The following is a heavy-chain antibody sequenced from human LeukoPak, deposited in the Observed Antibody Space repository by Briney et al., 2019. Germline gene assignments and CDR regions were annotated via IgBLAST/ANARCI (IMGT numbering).Heavy chain of an antibody. D-gene: IGHD3-22*01. CDR1: GGSISSYY. J-gene: IGHJ4*02. V-gene: IGHV4-59*01. CDR2: IYYSGST. CDR3: AARYYDSSGYNGDY. Sequence: PSETLSLTCTVSGGSISSYYWSWIRQPPGKGLEWIGYIYYSGSTNYNPSLKGRVTISVDTSENQFSLKLSSVTAADTAVYYCAARYYDSSGYNGDYWGQGTLVTVSS.